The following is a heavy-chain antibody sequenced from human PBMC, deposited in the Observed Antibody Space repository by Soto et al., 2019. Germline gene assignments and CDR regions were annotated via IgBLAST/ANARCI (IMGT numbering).Heavy chain of an antibody. CDR3: ARGLRWLHREYYFDY. CDR1: GGSFSGYY. D-gene: IGHD5-12*01. V-gene: IGHV4-34*01. CDR2: INHSGST. J-gene: IGHJ4*02. Sequence: SETLSLTCAVYGGSFSGYYWSWIRQPPGKGLEWIGEINHSGSTNYNPSLKSRVTISVDTSKNQFSLKLSSVTAADTAVYYCARGLRWLHREYYFDYWGQGTLVTVSS.